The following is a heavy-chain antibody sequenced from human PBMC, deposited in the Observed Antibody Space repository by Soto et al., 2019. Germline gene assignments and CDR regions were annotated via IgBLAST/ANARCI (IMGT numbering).Heavy chain of an antibody. V-gene: IGHV1-2*04. CDR1: GYTFTGYY. Sequence: ASVKVSCKASGYTFTGYYMHWVRQAPGQGLERMGWINPNSGGTNYAQKFQGWVTMTRDTSISTAYMELSRLRSDDPPVYYCARDPGPGFGYFDYWGQASLVSVT. J-gene: IGHJ4*02. D-gene: IGHD3-16*01. CDR3: ARDPGPGFGYFDY. CDR2: INPNSGGT.